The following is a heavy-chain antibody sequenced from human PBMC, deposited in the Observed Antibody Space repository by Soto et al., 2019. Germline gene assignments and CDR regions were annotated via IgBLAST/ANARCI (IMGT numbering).Heavy chain of an antibody. D-gene: IGHD2-2*01. Sequence: EVPLVESGGGLGQPGGSLRLSCAASGFTFSSYWMHWVRQAPGKGLVWVSRINSDGSSTSYADSVKGRFTISRDNAKNTLYLQMNSLRAEDTAVYYCAREDVQLPPYGMDVWGQGTTVTVSS. CDR2: INSDGSST. CDR1: GFTFSSYW. V-gene: IGHV3-74*01. CDR3: AREDVQLPPYGMDV. J-gene: IGHJ6*02.